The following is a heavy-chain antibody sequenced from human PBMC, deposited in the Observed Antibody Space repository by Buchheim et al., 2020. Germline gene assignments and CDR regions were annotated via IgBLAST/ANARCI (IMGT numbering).Heavy chain of an antibody. Sequence: QVQLQQWGAGFLKPSETLSLTCAVYGGSFSVYYWSWIRQSPEKGLEWIGDINHSGSTNYSTSLKSRVTISVDTTKNHFSLKLNSVTAADTAVYYCARGVAAAADGDFDYWGQGTL. D-gene: IGHD6-13*01. V-gene: IGHV4-34*02. CDR2: INHSGST. CDR3: ARGVAAAADGDFDY. J-gene: IGHJ4*02. CDR1: GGSFSVYY.